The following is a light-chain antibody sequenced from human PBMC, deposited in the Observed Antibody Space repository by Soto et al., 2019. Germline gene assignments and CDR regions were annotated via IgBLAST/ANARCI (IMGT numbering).Light chain of an antibody. Sequence: EIVMTQSPATLSVPPGERATLSCRASQSISSNLAWYQQKPGQAPRLLIYSASTKATGIPARFSGGGAGTEFTLTISSLQCEDFAAYYCQQYSNWPGTFGQVSKLEIK. J-gene: IGKJ2*01. CDR3: QQYSNWPGT. CDR1: QSISSN. CDR2: SAS. V-gene: IGKV3-15*01.